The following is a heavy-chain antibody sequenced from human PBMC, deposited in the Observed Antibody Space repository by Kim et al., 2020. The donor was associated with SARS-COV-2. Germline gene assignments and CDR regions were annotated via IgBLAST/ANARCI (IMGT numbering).Heavy chain of an antibody. Sequence: GGSLRLSCAASGFTFGDYTMHWVRQAPGKGLEWVSLISWDGGSTYYADSVKGRFTISRDNSKNSLYLQMNSLRTEDTALYYCAKGVSGYYYEYWGQGTLVTVSS. D-gene: IGHD3-22*01. CDR2: ISWDGGST. CDR3: AKGVSGYYYEY. V-gene: IGHV3-43*01. J-gene: IGHJ4*02. CDR1: GFTFGDYT.